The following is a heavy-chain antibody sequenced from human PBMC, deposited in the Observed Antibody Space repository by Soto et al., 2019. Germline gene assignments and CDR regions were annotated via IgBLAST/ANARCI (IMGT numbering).Heavy chain of an antibody. CDR3: ARFIGGYYYDSSGSLAY. V-gene: IGHV1-69*02. CDR2: IIPILGIA. J-gene: IGHJ4*02. Sequence: SVKVSCKASVCTFSSYTISWVRQAPGQGLEWMGRIIPILGIANCAQKFQGRVTITADTSTSTAYMELRSLRSDDTAVYYCARFIGGYYYDSSGSLAYWGQGTLVTVSS. D-gene: IGHD3-22*01. CDR1: VCTFSSYT.